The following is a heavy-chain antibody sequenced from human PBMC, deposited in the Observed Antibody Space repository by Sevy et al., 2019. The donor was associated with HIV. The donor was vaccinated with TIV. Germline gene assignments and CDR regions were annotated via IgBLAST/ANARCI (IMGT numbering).Heavy chain of an antibody. J-gene: IGHJ4*02. D-gene: IGHD4-17*01. CDR3: ASTVMTTVTTAFDY. CDR2: IYYSGST. CDR1: GGSISSSSHY. V-gene: IGHV4-39*01. Sequence: SETLSLTCTVSGGSISSSSHYWGWIRQPPGKGLEWIGSIYYSGSTYYNPSLKSRVTISVDTSKNQFSLKLSSVTAADTAVYYCASTVMTTVTTAFDYWGQGTLVTVSS.